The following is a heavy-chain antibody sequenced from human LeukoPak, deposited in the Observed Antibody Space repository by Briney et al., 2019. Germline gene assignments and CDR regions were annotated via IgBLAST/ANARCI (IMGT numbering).Heavy chain of an antibody. V-gene: IGHV3-23*01. J-gene: IGHJ4*02. CDR2: INDSGGST. CDR3: TTDRYRA. CDR1: GFTFSSYT. D-gene: IGHD4-11*01. Sequence: GGSLRLSCAASGFTFSSYTMSWVRQAPGKGLEWVSVINDSGGSTYYADSVKGRFTISRDNSKNTLYLQMNSLKTEDTAVYYCTTDRYRAWGQGTLVTVSS.